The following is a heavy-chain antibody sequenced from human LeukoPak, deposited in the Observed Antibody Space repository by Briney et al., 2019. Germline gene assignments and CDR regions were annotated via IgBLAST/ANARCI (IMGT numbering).Heavy chain of an antibody. CDR2: ISAYNGNT. V-gene: IGHV1-18*01. CDR3: ARRGTYYYDSSGYPGFDP. D-gene: IGHD3-22*01. CDR1: GYTLTELS. J-gene: IGHJ5*02. Sequence: ASVKVSCKVSGYTLTELSMHWVRQAPGQGLEWMGWISAYNGNTNYAQKLQGRVTMTTDTSTSTAYMELRSLRSDDTAVYYCARRGTYYYDSSGYPGFDPWGQGTLVTVSS.